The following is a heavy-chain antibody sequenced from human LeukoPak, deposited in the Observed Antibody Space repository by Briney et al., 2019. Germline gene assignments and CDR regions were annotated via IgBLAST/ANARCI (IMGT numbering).Heavy chain of an antibody. CDR2: INTNTGNP. CDR3: ARACSSTSCYASPHYYYYYYYMDV. Sequence: ASVKVSCKASGYTFTSYAMNWVRQAPGQGLEWMGWINTNTGNPTYAQGFTGRFVFSLDTSVSTAYLQISSLKAEDTAVYYCARACSSTSCYASPHYYYYYYYMDVWGKGTTVTVSS. CDR1: GYTFTSYA. V-gene: IGHV7-4-1*02. J-gene: IGHJ6*03. D-gene: IGHD2-2*01.